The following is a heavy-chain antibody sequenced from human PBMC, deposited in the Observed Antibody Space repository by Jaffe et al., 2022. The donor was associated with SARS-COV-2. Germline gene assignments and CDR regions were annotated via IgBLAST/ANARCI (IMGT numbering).Heavy chain of an antibody. CDR3: ARDPEMATSFPGWYFDL. CDR1: GFTFSSYG. V-gene: IGHV3-33*01. CDR2: IWYDGSNK. J-gene: IGHJ2*01. Sequence: QVQLVESGGGVVQPGRSLRLSCAASGFTFSSYGMHWVRQAPGKGLEWVAVIWYDGSNKYYADSVKGRFTISRDNSKNTLYLQMNSLRAEDTAVYYCARDPEMATSFPGWYFDLWGRGTLVTVSS. D-gene: IGHD5-12*01.